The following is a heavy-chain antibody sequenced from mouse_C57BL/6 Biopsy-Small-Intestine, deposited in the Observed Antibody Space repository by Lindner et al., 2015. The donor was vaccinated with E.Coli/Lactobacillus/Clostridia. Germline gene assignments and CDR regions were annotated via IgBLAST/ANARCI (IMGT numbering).Heavy chain of an antibody. J-gene: IGHJ2*01. D-gene: IGHD1-1*02. CDR1: GYTFTTHP. Sequence: VQLQESGAELVKPGASVKMSCKASGYTFTTHPIEWMKQNHGKSLEWIGNFHPYNDDTKYNEKFKGKATLTVEKSSSTVYLELSRLTSDDSAVYYCARGGNLWSNFDYWGQGTTLTVSS. CDR3: ARGGNLWSNFDY. CDR2: FHPYNDDT. V-gene: IGHV1-47*01.